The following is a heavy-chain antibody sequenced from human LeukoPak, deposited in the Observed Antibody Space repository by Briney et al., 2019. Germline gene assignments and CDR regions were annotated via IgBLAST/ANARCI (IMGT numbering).Heavy chain of an antibody. CDR3: VKDRTIVVVPTAIDSFDI. Sequence: GGSLRLSCAASGFTLRSYWMSWVRQAPGKGLEWVSGTSGSGERTDYADSVKGRFTISRDKSKNTLYLQMDNLRGEDTAMYYCVKDRTIVVVPTAIDSFDIWGQGAMVIVSS. V-gene: IGHV3-23*01. J-gene: IGHJ3*02. D-gene: IGHD2-2*01. CDR2: TSGSGERT. CDR1: GFTLRSYW.